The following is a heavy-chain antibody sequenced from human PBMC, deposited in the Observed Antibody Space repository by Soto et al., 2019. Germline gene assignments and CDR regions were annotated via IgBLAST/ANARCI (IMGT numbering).Heavy chain of an antibody. CDR1: GDSVSSNSVA. V-gene: IGHV6-1*01. Sequence: SQTLSLTCAISGDSVSSNSVAWSWIRQSPSRGLEWLGRTYYRSKRYNDYGVTVKGRITINPDTSKNQFSLQLNSVTPEDTAVYYCARGRFNAFGIWGQGTMVTVSS. CDR2: TYYRSKRYN. CDR3: ARGRFNAFGI. D-gene: IGHD3-3*01. J-gene: IGHJ3*02.